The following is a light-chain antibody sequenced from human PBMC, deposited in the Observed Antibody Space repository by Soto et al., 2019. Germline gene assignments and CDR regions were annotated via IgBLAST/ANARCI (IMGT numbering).Light chain of an antibody. CDR2: EVS. V-gene: IGLV2-8*01. CDR1: SSDVGDNY. CDR3: TSFAPGRIYV. Sequence: QSVLTQPPSASGSPGQSVTISCTGTSSDVGDNYVSWYQQHLGKAPKLIIYEVSQRPSGVPDRFSGSKSGNTASLTISGLQAEDEGDYYCTSFAPGRIYVFGSGTKVTV. J-gene: IGLJ1*01.